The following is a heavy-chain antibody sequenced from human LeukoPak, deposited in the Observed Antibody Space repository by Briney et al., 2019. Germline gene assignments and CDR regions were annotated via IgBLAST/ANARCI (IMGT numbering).Heavy chain of an antibody. J-gene: IGHJ4*02. D-gene: IGHD3-10*01. Sequence: GGSLRLSCAASGFTFDDYAMHWVRHAPGEGLEWVSLISWDGGSTYYADSVKGRFTISRDNSKNSLYLQMNSLRPEDTALYYCAKSLGFGEGLLDYWGQGTLVTVSS. CDR3: AKSLGFGEGLLDY. CDR1: GFTFDDYA. CDR2: ISWDGGST. V-gene: IGHV3-43D*03.